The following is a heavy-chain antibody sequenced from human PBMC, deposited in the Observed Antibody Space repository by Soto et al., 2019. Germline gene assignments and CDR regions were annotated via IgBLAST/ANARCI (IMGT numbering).Heavy chain of an antibody. D-gene: IGHD2-2*01. CDR2: ISGSVGTT. J-gene: IGHJ4*02. V-gene: IGHV3-23*01. CDR3: AKEVGYCSSSSCYYFDY. Sequence: GGSLRLSCAASGFTFSSYAMSWVRQAPGKGLQWVSGISGSVGTTHYADSVKGRFTISRDKSQNTLYLQMNSLRAEDTAVYYCAKEVGYCSSSSCYYFDYWGKGTLVTV. CDR1: GFTFSSYA.